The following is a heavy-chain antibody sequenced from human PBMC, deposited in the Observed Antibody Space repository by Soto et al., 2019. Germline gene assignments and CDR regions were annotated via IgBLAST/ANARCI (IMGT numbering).Heavy chain of an antibody. CDR2: IWYDGSNK. CDR3: ARGGLTDYFDY. Sequence: QVQLVESGGGVVQPGRSLRLSCAASGFTFXSYGMHWVRQAPGKGLEWVAVIWYDGSNKYYADSVKGRFTISRDNSKNTLYLQMNSLRAEDTAVYYCARGGLTDYFDYWGQGTLVTVSS. D-gene: IGHD2-21*02. CDR1: GFTFXSYG. J-gene: IGHJ4*02. V-gene: IGHV3-33*01.